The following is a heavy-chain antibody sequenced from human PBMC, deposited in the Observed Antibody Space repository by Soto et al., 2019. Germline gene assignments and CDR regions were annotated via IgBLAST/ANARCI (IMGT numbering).Heavy chain of an antibody. D-gene: IGHD7-27*01. Sequence: VQLLESGGDLVQPGGSLRLSCVASGFILNNYAMSWVRQAPGKGLEWVSTIGGTDGDSDGVPWYEDSVKGRFTISRDSSANTLFLHMDNLGADDSALYYCVKGGRNWGAFDFWGQGKTVVVSS. V-gene: IGHV3-23*01. CDR1: GFILNNYA. CDR2: IGGTDGDSDGVP. CDR3: VKGGRNWGAFDF. J-gene: IGHJ3*01.